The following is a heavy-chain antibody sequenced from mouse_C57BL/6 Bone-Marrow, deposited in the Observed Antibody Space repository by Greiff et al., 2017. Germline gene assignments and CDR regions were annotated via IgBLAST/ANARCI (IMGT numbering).Heavy chain of an antibody. CDR2: IHPSDSDT. Sequence: QVQLKQPGAELVKPGASVKVSCKASGYTFTSYWMHWVKQRPGQGLEWIGRIHPSDSDTNYNQKFKGKATLTVDKSSSTAYMQLSSLTSEDSAVYYCAIYYDYDGGFAYWGQGTLVTVSA. V-gene: IGHV1-74*01. J-gene: IGHJ3*01. CDR1: GYTFTSYW. D-gene: IGHD2-4*01. CDR3: AIYYDYDGGFAY.